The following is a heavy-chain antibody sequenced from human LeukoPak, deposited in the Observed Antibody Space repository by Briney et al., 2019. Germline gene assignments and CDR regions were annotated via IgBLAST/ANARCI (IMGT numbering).Heavy chain of an antibody. CDR3: AKEVVPGTSRSFDY. Sequence: GGSLRLSCAASGFTFSSYTMAWVRQAPGKGLECVSSLSFGGGTIYYADSVKGRFTISRDTSKNTLYLQMNSLGAEDTAIYYCAKEVVPGTSRSFDYWGQGTLVTVSS. J-gene: IGHJ4*02. CDR1: GFTFSSYT. CDR2: LSFGGGTI. D-gene: IGHD2-2*01. V-gene: IGHV3-23*01.